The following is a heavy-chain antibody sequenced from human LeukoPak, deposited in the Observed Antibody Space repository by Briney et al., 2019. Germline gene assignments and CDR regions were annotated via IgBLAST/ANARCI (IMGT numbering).Heavy chain of an antibody. CDR2: ISSSSSYI. J-gene: IGHJ4*02. CDR1: GLTFSSYS. Sequence: PGGSLRLSCAASGLTFSSYSMNWVRQAPGKGLEWVSSISSSSSYIYYADSVKGRFTISRDNAKNSLYLQMNSLRAEDTAVYYCARAFGEQQLVYFDYWGQGTLVTVSS. CDR3: ARAFGEQQLVYFDY. D-gene: IGHD6-13*01. V-gene: IGHV3-21*01.